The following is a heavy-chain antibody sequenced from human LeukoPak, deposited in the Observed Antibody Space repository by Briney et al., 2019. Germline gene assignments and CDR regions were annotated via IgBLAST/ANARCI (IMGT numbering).Heavy chain of an antibody. CDR1: GGSVSSGGNY. CDR3: ARVTMIRGVYSDY. Sequence: SQTLSLTCTVSGGSVSSGGNYWSWIRQHPGKGLEWIGHIYYSGSTYYNPSLKSRATISVDTSKSQFSLNLSFVTAADTAVYYCARVTMIRGVYSDYWGQGRLVTVSS. J-gene: IGHJ4*02. V-gene: IGHV4-31*03. D-gene: IGHD3-10*01. CDR2: IYYSGST.